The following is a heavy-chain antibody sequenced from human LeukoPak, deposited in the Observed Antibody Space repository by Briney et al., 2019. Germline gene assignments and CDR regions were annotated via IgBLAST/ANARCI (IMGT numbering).Heavy chain of an antibody. V-gene: IGHV3-23*01. CDR2: ISGSGGST. CDR3: AREGSPGVLDY. D-gene: IGHD3-10*01. Sequence: GGSLRLSCAAAVFTFSSYAMSWVRQAAGKGLEWVSAISGSGGSTYYADSVKGRFTISRDNSKNTLYLQMNSLRAEDTAVYYCAREGSPGVLDYWGQGTLVTVSS. J-gene: IGHJ4*02. CDR1: VFTFSSYA.